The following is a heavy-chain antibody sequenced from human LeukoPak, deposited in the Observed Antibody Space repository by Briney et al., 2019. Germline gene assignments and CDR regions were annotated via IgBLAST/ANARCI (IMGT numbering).Heavy chain of an antibody. Sequence: GSLRLSCAASGFTFSSYAMSWIRQPPGKGLEWIGEINHSGSTNYNPSLKSRVTISVDTSKNQFSLKLSSVTAADTAVYYCARGGSSSPIDYWGQGTLVTVSS. D-gene: IGHD6-13*01. V-gene: IGHV4-34*01. CDR1: GFTFSSYA. CDR3: ARGGSSSPIDY. J-gene: IGHJ4*02. CDR2: INHSGST.